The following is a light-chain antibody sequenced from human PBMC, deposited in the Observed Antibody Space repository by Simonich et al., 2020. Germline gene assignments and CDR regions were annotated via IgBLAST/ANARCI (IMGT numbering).Light chain of an antibody. CDR1: QSVLYSSKNKNY. CDR2: CAS. CDR3: QQSYSTPRT. J-gene: IGKJ1*01. Sequence: DIAMTQSPDSLAVSLGERATINCKSSQSVLYSSKNKNYLAWYQQKPGQPPKLLIYCASTRESGVPDRFSGSGSGTDFTLTISSLQPEDFATYYCQQSYSTPRTFGQGTKVEIK. V-gene: IGKV4-1*01.